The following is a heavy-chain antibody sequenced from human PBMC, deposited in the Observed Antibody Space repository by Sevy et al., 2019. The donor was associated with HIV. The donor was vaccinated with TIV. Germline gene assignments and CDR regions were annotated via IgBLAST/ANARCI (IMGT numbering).Heavy chain of an antibody. CDR2: ISYDGSNK. V-gene: IGHV3-30-3*01. Sequence: GGSLRLSCAASGFTFSSYAMHWVRQAPGKGLEWVAVISYDGSNKYYADSVKGRFTISRDNSRNTLYLQMNSLRAEDTAVYYCARDRRRDGYNYFDYWGQGTLVTVSS. D-gene: IGHD5-12*01. CDR3: ARDRRRDGYNYFDY. J-gene: IGHJ4*02. CDR1: GFTFSSYA.